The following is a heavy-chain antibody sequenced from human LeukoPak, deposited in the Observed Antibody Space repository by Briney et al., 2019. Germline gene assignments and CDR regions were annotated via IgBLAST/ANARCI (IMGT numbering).Heavy chain of an antibody. CDR2: INTNTGNT. Sequence: ASVKVSCKASGYTFTSYAMNWVRQAPGQGLEWMGWINTNTGNTTYAQGFTGRFVFSLDTSVSTAYLQISSLKAEDTAVYYCARAQGHYDILTGYYPYYFDYWGQGTLVTVSS. V-gene: IGHV7-4-1*02. J-gene: IGHJ4*02. CDR3: ARAQGHYDILTGYYPYYFDY. D-gene: IGHD3-9*01. CDR1: GYTFTSYA.